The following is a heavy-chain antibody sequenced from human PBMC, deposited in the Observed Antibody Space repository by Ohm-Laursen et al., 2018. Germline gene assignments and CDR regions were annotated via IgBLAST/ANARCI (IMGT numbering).Heavy chain of an antibody. D-gene: IGHD4-11*01. V-gene: IGHV3-23*01. Sequence: SLRLSCSASGFSFSSYAVTWVRQAPGKGLEWVSAIGGDDRTHYADSVKGRFTISKDKSKNMLYLQINSLRAEDTAVYHCASRRIVTMDRGAFNVWGQGTMVTVSS. J-gene: IGHJ3*01. CDR2: IGGDDRT. CDR1: GFSFSSYA. CDR3: ASRRIVTMDRGAFNV.